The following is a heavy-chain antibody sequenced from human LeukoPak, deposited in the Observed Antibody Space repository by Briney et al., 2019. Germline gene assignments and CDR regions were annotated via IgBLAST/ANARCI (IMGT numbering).Heavy chain of an antibody. J-gene: IGHJ4*02. V-gene: IGHV4-39*07. CDR2: IYYSGST. CDR1: GGSISSSSYY. Sequence: SETLSLTCTVSGGSISSSSYYWGWIRQPPGKGLEWIGSIYYSGSTYYNPSLKSRVTISVDTSKNQFSLKLSSVTAADTAVYYCARALVPAAMFDYWGQGTLVTVSS. D-gene: IGHD2-2*01. CDR3: ARALVPAAMFDY.